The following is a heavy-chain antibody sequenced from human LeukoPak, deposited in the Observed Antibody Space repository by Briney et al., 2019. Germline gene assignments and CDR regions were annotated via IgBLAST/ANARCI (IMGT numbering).Heavy chain of an antibody. V-gene: IGHV1-2*02. D-gene: IGHD7-27*01. CDR1: GYTFTGYY. J-gene: IGHJ3*02. Sequence: ASVKVSCKASGYTFTGYYMHWVRQAPGQGLEWMGWINPNSGGTNYAQKFQGRVTMTRDTSISTAYMELSRLRSDDTAVYYCARALFLHWGPDAFDIWGQGTMVTVSS. CDR2: INPNSGGT. CDR3: ARALFLHWGPDAFDI.